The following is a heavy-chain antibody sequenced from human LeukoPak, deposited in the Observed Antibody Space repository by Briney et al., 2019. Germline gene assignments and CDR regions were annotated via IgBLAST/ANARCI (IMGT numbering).Heavy chain of an antibody. Sequence: GGSLRLSCAASGFTFSSYWMSWVRQAPGKGLEWVANIKQDGSEKYYVDSVKGRFTISRDNAKNSLYLQMNSLRAEDTAVYYCAYIAVAGNRPEDYWGQGTLVTVSS. CDR2: IKQDGSEK. CDR1: GFTFSSYW. CDR3: AYIAVAGNRPEDY. D-gene: IGHD6-19*01. V-gene: IGHV3-7*01. J-gene: IGHJ4*02.